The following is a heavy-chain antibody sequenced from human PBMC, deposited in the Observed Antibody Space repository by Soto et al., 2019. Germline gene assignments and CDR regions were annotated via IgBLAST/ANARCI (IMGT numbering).Heavy chain of an antibody. CDR2: IIPILGIA. CDR1: GYIFTTHR. J-gene: IGHJ4*02. CDR3: ASGDSIDY. V-gene: IGHV1-69*02. Sequence: SVKVSCKASGYIFTTHRIHWVRQAPGQRLEWMGRIIPILGIANYAQKFQGRVTITADKSTSTAYMELSSLRSEDTAVYYCASGDSIDYWGQGTLVTVSS. D-gene: IGHD4-17*01.